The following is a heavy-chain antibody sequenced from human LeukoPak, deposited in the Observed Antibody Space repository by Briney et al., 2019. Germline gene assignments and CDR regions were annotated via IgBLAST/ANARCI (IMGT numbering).Heavy chain of an antibody. CDR2: INRDGSDT. CDR3: ARGGGDHAFDV. D-gene: IGHD2-21*02. V-gene: IGHV3-74*01. Sequence: GGSLRLSCAASGFSFTTYWMHWVRRGPGKGLVWVSRINRDGSDTIYADSVKGRFTISRDNAKNTVYLQMDSLRAEDTAVYYCARGGGDHAFDVWGQGTMVTVSS. CDR1: GFSFTTYW. J-gene: IGHJ3*01.